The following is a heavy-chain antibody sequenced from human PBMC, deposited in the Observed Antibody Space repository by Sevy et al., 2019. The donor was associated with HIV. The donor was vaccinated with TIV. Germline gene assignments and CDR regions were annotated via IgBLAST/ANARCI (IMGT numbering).Heavy chain of an antibody. CDR3: PRGLREYSSSSKYYFDY. J-gene: IGHJ4*02. CDR2: ISSSNNYI. V-gene: IGHV3-21*01. Sequence: GGSLRLSCAASGFTFSSYSMNWVRQAPGKGLEWVSSISSSNNYIYYADSLKGRFTISRDNAKNSLYLQMNSMRAVDKAGCYRPRGLREYSSSSKYYFDYWGQGILVTVSS. CDR1: GFTFSSYS. D-gene: IGHD6-6*01.